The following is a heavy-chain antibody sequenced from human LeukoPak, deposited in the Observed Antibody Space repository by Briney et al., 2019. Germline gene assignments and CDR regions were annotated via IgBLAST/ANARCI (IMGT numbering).Heavy chain of an antibody. CDR2: IIPIFGTA. CDR1: GGTFSSYA. V-gene: IGHV1-69*13. Sequence: ASVKVSCKASGGTFSSYAISWVRQAPGQGLGWMGGIIPIFGTANYAQKFQGRVTITADESTSTAYMELSSLRSEDTAVYYCARANSPDGYTDYWGQGTLVTVSS. D-gene: IGHD5-24*01. J-gene: IGHJ4*02. CDR3: ARANSPDGYTDY.